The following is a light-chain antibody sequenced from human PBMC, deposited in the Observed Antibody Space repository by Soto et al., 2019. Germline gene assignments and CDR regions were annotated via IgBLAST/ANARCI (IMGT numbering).Light chain of an antibody. J-gene: IGLJ1*01. CDR3: AAWDDTHNVIYL. CDR1: RSNIGSNT. Sequence: QSVLTQPPSVSGTPGQRVTVSCSGGRSNIGSNTVHWYQQLPGAAPKLLIYRDNQRPSGVPDRFAASKSGTSASLAISGLQSEDEGDYYCAAWDDTHNVIYLFGSGTKVTV. CDR2: RDN. V-gene: IGLV1-44*01.